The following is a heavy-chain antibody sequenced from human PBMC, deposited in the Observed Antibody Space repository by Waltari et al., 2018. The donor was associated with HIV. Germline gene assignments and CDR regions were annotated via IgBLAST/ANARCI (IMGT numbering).Heavy chain of an antibody. CDR3: ARDIIVAPGAFDI. CDR1: GGSVSSGSYY. D-gene: IGHD3-22*01. J-gene: IGHJ3*02. Sequence: VQLQESGPGLVKPSETLSLTCTVSGGSVSSGSYYWSWIQQPPGKGLEWIGYIYHSGSTNYNPSLKSRVTISVDTSKNQFSLKLSSVTAADTAVYYCARDIIVAPGAFDIWGQGTMVTVSS. V-gene: IGHV4-61*01. CDR2: IYHSGST.